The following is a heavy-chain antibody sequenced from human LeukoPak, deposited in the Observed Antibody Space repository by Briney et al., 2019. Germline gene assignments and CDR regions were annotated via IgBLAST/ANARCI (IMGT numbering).Heavy chain of an antibody. D-gene: IGHD2-15*01. CDR1: GFTFSSYG. V-gene: IGHV3-33*01. Sequence: GRSLRLSCAASGFTFSSYGMHWVRQAPGKGLEWVAVIWYDGSNKYYADSVKGRFTISRDNSKNTLYLQMNSLRAEDTAVYYCARGYCSGGSCYSNDYWGQGALVTVSS. CDR2: IWYDGSNK. CDR3: ARGYCSGGSCYSNDY. J-gene: IGHJ4*02.